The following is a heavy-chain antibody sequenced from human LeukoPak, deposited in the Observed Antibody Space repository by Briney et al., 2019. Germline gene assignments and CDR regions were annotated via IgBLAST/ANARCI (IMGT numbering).Heavy chain of an antibody. D-gene: IGHD1-26*01. CDR3: ARGARGSYSY. CDR1: GGSVSSGSYY. J-gene: IGHJ4*02. CDR2: IYYSGST. Sequence: PSETLSLTCTVSGGSVSSGSYYWSWIRQPPGKGLDWIGYIYYSGSTNYNPSLKSRVTISVDTSKNQFSLKLSSVTAADTAVYYCARGARGSYSYWGQGTLVTVSS. V-gene: IGHV4-61*01.